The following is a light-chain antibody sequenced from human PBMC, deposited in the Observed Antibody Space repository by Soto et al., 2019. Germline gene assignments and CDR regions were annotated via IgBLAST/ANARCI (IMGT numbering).Light chain of an antibody. Sequence: DIQMTQSPSTLSASVGDRVTTICRASQSISTWLAWYQLKPGKAPKLLIYDASTLEGGVPSRFSGIGSGTEFTLTISGLQPDDFATYYCQHSWTFGQGTKVDIK. CDR1: QSISTW. CDR3: QHSWT. V-gene: IGKV1-5*02. J-gene: IGKJ1*01. CDR2: DAS.